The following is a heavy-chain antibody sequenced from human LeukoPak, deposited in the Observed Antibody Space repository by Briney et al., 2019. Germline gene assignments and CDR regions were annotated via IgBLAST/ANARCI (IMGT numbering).Heavy chain of an antibody. CDR2: IYYSGST. V-gene: IGHV4-39*07. CDR1: GGSISSSSYY. Sequence: PSETLSLTCTVSGGSISSSSYYWGWIRQPPGKGLEWIGSIYYSGSTYYNPSLKSRVTISVDTSKNQFSLKLSSVTAADTAVYYCARGRITAAGYYYYYGMDVWGQGTTVTVSS. J-gene: IGHJ6*02. D-gene: IGHD6-13*01. CDR3: ARGRITAAGYYYYYGMDV.